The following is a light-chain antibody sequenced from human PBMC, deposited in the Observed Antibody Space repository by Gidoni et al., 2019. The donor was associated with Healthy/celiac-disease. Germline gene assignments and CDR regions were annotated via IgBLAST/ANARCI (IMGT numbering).Light chain of an antibody. J-gene: IGLJ1*01. CDR3: QSYDSSLGYV. CDR2: GNS. V-gene: IGLV1-40*01. Sequence: QSVLTQPPLVSGAPGQRVTISCTGSSSNIGAGYDVHWYQQLPGTAPKLLIYGNSNRPSGVPDRFSGSKSGTSASLAITGLQAEDEADYYCQSYDSSLGYVFGTGTKVTVL. CDR1: SSNIGAGYD.